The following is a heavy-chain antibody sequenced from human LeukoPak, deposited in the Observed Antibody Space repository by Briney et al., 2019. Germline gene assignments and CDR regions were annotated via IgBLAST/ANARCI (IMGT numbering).Heavy chain of an antibody. CDR2: INQDGSEK. Sequence: PGGSLRLSCADSGFTFSCYWISWVRQAPGKGLEWVANINQDGSEKYYVDSVRGRFTISRDNAKNSLYLQMNSLRAEDTAVYYCAISSPVATVGYWGQGTLVTVSS. CDR3: AISSPVATVGY. D-gene: IGHD4-23*01. J-gene: IGHJ4*02. V-gene: IGHV3-7*01. CDR1: GFTFSCYW.